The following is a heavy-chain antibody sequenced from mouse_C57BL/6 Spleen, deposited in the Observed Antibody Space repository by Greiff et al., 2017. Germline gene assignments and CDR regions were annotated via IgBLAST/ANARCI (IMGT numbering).Heavy chain of an antibody. V-gene: IGHV6-3*01. CDR2: IRLKSDNYAT. CDR3: TGEGGSSYDWFAY. J-gene: IGHJ3*01. Sequence: DVKLVESGGGLVQPGGSMKLSCVASGFTFSNYWMNWVRQSPEKGLEWVAQIRLKSDNYATHYAESVKGRFTISRDDSKSSVYLQMNNLRAEDTGIYYCTGEGGSSYDWFAYWGQGTLVTVSA. D-gene: IGHD1-1*01. CDR1: GFTFSNYW.